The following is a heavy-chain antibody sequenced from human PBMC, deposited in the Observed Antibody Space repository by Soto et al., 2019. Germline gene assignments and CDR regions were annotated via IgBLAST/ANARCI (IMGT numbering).Heavy chain of an antibody. CDR2: IYHSGTS. V-gene: IGHV4-30-2*02. J-gene: IGHJ4*02. Sequence: TSESLALTSAVSGDSISSGGFSWSWIRQPPGKGLEWIGYIYHSGTSSYNPSLKSRVTISVDGSKNQFSLKLSSVTAADTAVYYCARSSSTAMDVFDYWGQGTLVTVSS. D-gene: IGHD5-18*01. CDR1: GDSISSGGFS. CDR3: ARSSSTAMDVFDY.